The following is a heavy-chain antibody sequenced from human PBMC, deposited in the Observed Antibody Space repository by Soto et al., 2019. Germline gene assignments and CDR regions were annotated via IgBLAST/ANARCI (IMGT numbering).Heavy chain of an antibody. CDR2: ISGSGGST. CDR1: GFTFTTYA. V-gene: IGHV3-23*01. D-gene: IGHD3-10*01. J-gene: IGHJ4*02. CDR3: AKDLFYYGSGSYYYY. Sequence: GGSLRLSCAASGFTFTTYAMSWVRQAPGKGLEWVSAISGSGGSTYYADSVKGRFTISRDNSENTLYLQMNSLRAEDTAVYYCAKDLFYYGSGSYYYYWGQGTLVTVSS.